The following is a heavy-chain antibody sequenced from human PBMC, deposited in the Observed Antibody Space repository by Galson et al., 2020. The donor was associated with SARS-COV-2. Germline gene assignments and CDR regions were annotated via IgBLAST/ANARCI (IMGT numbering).Heavy chain of an antibody. J-gene: IGHJ4*02. D-gene: IGHD1-1*01. CDR2: IRSSSGTI. CDR1: GFTFSSYT. CDR3: ARERLEY. V-gene: IGHV3-48*04. Sequence: GGSLRLSCAASGFTFSSYTMNWVRQTPVKGLELVAYIRSSSGTIYYADSVKGRFTISRDNAMSSLYLQLNSLRVEDTAVYYCARERLEYWGQGTLVTVSS.